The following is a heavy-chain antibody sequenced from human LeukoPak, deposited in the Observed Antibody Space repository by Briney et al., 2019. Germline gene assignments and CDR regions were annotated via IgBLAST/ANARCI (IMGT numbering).Heavy chain of an antibody. Sequence: PSETLSLTCAAYGGSFSGYYWSWIRQPPGKGLEWIGEINHSGSTNYNPSLKSRVTISVDTSKNQFSLKLSSVTAADTAVYYCARRRHYYGSGSPFDYWGQGTLVTVSS. D-gene: IGHD3-10*01. CDR3: ARRRHYYGSGSPFDY. V-gene: IGHV4-34*01. CDR2: INHSGST. J-gene: IGHJ4*02. CDR1: GGSFSGYY.